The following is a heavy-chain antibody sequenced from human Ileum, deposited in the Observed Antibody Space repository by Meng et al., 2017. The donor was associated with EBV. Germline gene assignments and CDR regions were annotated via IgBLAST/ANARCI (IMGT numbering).Heavy chain of an antibody. D-gene: IGHD6-19*01. Sequence: PLLESGPVLVKPSETLSLTVSRSGGSVSSGCNYWSWIRQPPGKGLEWIVYIYNSGSTNYNPSLKSRVTISVDTSKNQFSLKLSSVTAADTAVYYCARDGYSSGSDWGQGTLVTVSS. CDR2: IYNSGST. CDR1: GGSVSSGCNY. CDR3: ARDGYSSGSD. V-gene: IGHV4-61*01. J-gene: IGHJ4*02.